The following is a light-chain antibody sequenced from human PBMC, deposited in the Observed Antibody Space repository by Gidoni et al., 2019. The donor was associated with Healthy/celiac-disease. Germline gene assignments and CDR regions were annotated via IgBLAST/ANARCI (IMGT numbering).Light chain of an antibody. CDR1: QSVGSS. V-gene: IGKV3-15*01. CDR3: QQYNNWPPYT. CDR2: GAS. J-gene: IGKJ2*01. Sequence: EIVMTQSPATPSVSPGARATLSCRASQSVGSSLAWYQQRPGQIPRLLIYGASTTATGTPGRFSGSGSGTEFTLTISSLQSEDFAVYYCQQYNNWPPYTFGQGTKLEIK.